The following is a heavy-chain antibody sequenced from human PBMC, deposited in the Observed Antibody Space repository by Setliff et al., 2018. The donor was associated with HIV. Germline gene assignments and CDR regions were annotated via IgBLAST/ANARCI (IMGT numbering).Heavy chain of an antibody. J-gene: IGHJ6*03. CDR3: AREGGIHFSYCYMDV. CDR1: GGSITSGNYY. V-gene: IGHV4-61*09. Sequence: PSETLSLTCTVSGGSITSGNYYWSWIRQSAGKGLEWIGHIYTNGNTHYNSSLKSRVTISVDLSKNQFSLKLTSVSAADAAVYYCAREGGIHFSYCYMDVWGKGTTVTVSS. CDR2: IYTNGNT.